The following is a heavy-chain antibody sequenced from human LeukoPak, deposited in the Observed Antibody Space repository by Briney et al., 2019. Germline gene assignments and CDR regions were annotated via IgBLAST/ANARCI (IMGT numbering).Heavy chain of an antibody. CDR2: IYYSGST. V-gene: IGHV4-59*12. CDR1: GGSISSYY. D-gene: IGHD3-3*01. J-gene: IGHJ4*02. Sequence: SETLSLTCTVSGGSISSYYWSWTRQSPGKGLEWIGYIYYSGSTNYNPSLKSRVTISVDTSKNQFSLKLSSVTAADTAVYYCARIFSYWGQGTLVTVSS. CDR3: ARIFSY.